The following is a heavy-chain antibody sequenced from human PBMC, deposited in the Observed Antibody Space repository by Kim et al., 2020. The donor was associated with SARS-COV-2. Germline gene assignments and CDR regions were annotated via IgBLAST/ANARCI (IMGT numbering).Heavy chain of an antibody. CDR3: ARSIRGYFDY. Sequence: YNDYAGSVKGRMTINPDTSKKQFSLQLNSVTPEDTAVYYCARSIRGYFDYWGQGTLVTVSS. D-gene: IGHD6-6*01. V-gene: IGHV6-1*01. J-gene: IGHJ4*02. CDR2: YN.